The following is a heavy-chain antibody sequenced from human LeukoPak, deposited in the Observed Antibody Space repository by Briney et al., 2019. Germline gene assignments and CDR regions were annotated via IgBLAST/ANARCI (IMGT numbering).Heavy chain of an antibody. J-gene: IGHJ4*02. Sequence: PSETLSLTCTVSGGSISNYYWTWIRQPPGKGLEYIGYIYYTGGTNYNPSLKSRVTISVDTSKNQFSLKLSSVTAADTAVYFCAKYGGSAWVIDYWGQGTLVTVSS. CDR2: IYYTGGT. V-gene: IGHV4-59*08. CDR3: AKYGGSAWVIDY. D-gene: IGHD6-19*01. CDR1: GGSISNYY.